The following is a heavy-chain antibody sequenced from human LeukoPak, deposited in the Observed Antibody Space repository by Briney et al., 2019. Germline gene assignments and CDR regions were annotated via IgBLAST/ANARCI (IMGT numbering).Heavy chain of an antibody. J-gene: IGHJ4*02. V-gene: IGHV3-53*01. CDR1: GFTFSSYG. Sequence: GGSLRLSCAASGFTFSSYGMHWVRQAPGKGLEWVAVIYSGGSTYYADSVKGRFTISRDNSKNTLYLQMNSLRAEDTAVYYCARATRIAAAEFFFDYWGQGTLVTVSS. D-gene: IGHD6-13*01. CDR3: ARATRIAAAEFFFDY. CDR2: IYSGGST.